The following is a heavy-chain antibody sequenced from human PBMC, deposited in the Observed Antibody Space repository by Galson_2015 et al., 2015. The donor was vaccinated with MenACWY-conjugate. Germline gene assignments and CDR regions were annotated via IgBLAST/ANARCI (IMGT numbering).Heavy chain of an antibody. CDR2: ISGSGGST. V-gene: IGHV3-23*01. CDR3: AKLLGVVTRNYYYYYGMDV. D-gene: IGHD4-23*01. J-gene: IGHJ6*02. Sequence: SLRLSCAASGFTFSSYAMSWVRQAPGKGLEWVSAISGSGGSTYYADSVKGRFTISRDNSKNTLYLQMNSLRAEDTAVYCCAKLLGVVTRNYYYYYGMDVWGQGTTVTVSS. CDR1: GFTFSSYA.